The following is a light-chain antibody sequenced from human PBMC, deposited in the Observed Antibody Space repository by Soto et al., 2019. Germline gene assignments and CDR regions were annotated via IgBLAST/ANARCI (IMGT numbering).Light chain of an antibody. V-gene: IGKV2D-29*01. J-gene: IGKJ1*01. CDR3: MQSLHLPWT. Sequence: EIVMTQTPLSLSVTPGQPASISCKSSQSLLHSDGKTYVYWYQQKPGHPPQLLISEVSKRFSGVPDRFSGRGSGTDFTLRFSRVEAGDVGIYYCMQSLHLPWTFGQGTKVE. CDR2: EVS. CDR1: QSLLHSDGKTY.